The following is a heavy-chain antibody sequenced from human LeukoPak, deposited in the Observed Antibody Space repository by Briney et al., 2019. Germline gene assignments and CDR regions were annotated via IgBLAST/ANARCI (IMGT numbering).Heavy chain of an antibody. D-gene: IGHD2-2*02. CDR2: IIPIFGTA. CDR3: ARGHCSSTRRYSVDH. V-gene: IGHV1-69*05. J-gene: IGHJ4*02. Sequence: ASVKVSCKASGGTFSSYAISWVRQAPGRGLEWMGGIIPIFGTANYAQKFQGRVTITTDESTSTAYMELSSLRSEDTAVYYCARGHCSSTRRYSVDHWGQGTLVTVSS. CDR1: GGTFSSYA.